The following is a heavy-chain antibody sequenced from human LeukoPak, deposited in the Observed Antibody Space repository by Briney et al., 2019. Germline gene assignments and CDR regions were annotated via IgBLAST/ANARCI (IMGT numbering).Heavy chain of an antibody. V-gene: IGHV4-59*01. CDR1: GGSISTYY. CDR3: ARLATPLSWFDP. Sequence: SETLSLTCTVSGGSISTYYWSWIRQSPGKAMEWIGYIYDSGSTNYNPSLKSRVTISLDTSKNQFSLKLRSMTAADTAVYFCARLATPLSWFDPWGQGTLVTVSS. CDR2: IYDSGST. J-gene: IGHJ5*02. D-gene: IGHD2-15*01.